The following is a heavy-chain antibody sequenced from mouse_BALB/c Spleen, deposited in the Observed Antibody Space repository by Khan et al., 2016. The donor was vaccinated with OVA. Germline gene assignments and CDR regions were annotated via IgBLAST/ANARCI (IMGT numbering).Heavy chain of an antibody. D-gene: IGHD1-1*01. CDR3: GKAPEYNGSGCFAY. J-gene: IGHJ2*01. CDR2: ISSGVSYT. Sequence: EVELVESGGGFVKPGGSLKLSCAASGFTFSNYGLSWVRQTPENRLEWVATISSGVSYTYYPDSVKGRFPIFRDNAENTLYMQLSSLSAEDTAMCDCGKAPEYNGSGCFAYWGQGTTVTVSS. CDR1: GFTFSNYG. V-gene: IGHV5-9-3*01.